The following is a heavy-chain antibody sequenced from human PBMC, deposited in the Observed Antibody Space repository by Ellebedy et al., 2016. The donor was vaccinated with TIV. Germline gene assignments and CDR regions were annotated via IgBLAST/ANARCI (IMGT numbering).Heavy chain of an antibody. Sequence: PGGSLRLSCSASGFTFSSAWMSWVRQAPGKGLEWVAVIWYDGSIKYLADSVKGRFTISRDNFNNTLYLQMNSLRAEDTAVYWCASWDFDYWGQGTLVTVSS. CDR2: IWYDGSIK. CDR1: GFTFSSAW. V-gene: IGHV3-33*08. CDR3: ASWDFDY. J-gene: IGHJ4*02. D-gene: IGHD7-27*01.